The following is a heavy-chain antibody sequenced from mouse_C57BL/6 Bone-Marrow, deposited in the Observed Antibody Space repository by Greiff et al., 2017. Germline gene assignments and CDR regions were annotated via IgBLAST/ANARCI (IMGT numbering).Heavy chain of an antibody. CDR3: ARGNYQFDY. Sequence: VQLQQPGAELVMPGASVKLSCKASGYTFTSYWMHWVKQRPGQGLEWIGEIDPSDSYTNYNQKFKGKSTLTVDKSSSSVYMQISSLASEDSAVXSCARGNYQFDYWGQGTTLTVSS. D-gene: IGHD2-1*01. J-gene: IGHJ2*01. V-gene: IGHV1-69*01. CDR1: GYTFTSYW. CDR2: IDPSDSYT.